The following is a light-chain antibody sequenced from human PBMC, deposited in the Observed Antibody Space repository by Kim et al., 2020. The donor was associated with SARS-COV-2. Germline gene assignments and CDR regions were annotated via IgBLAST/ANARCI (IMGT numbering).Light chain of an antibody. Sequence: QPVLTQPPSVSGAPGQRVTISCTGTRSNIGADYDVYWYQQLPGTAPKLLIYGNNNRPSGVPDRFSGSKSGTFASLAITGLQPEDEAEYYCQSYDTRRGGYWVFGGGTQLTVL. J-gene: IGLJ3*02. CDR3: QSYDTRRGGYWV. CDR1: RSNIGADYD. CDR2: GNN. V-gene: IGLV1-40*01.